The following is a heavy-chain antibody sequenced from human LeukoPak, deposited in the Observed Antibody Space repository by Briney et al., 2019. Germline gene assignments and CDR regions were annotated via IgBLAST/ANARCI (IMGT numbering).Heavy chain of an antibody. CDR1: GFTFSSSA. J-gene: IGHJ4*02. Sequence: GGSLRLSCAASGFTFSSSAMSWVRQAPGKGLEWVSAISGSGGSTYYADSVKGRFTISRDNSKNTLYLQMNSLRAEDTAVYYCARVMTSIAAVDDYWGQGTLVTVSS. V-gene: IGHV3-23*01. CDR2: ISGSGGST. CDR3: ARVMTSIAAVDDY. D-gene: IGHD6-13*01.